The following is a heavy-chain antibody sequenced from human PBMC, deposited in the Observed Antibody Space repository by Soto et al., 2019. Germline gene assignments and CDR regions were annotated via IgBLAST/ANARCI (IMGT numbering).Heavy chain of an antibody. CDR3: AREYRYFDLWSPYYIAEGYFDY. CDR2: TNYRSKWYT. J-gene: IGHJ4*02. Sequence: PSQTLSLTCAISGDRVSTDSAAWNWIRQSPSRGLEWLGRTNYRSKWYTDYALSVRGRITIYRDTSKNQVSLQLTSVTPEDTAVYYCAREYRYFDLWSPYYIAEGYFDYWGQGTLVTVSS. V-gene: IGHV6-1*01. D-gene: IGHD3-3*01. CDR1: GDRVSTDSAA.